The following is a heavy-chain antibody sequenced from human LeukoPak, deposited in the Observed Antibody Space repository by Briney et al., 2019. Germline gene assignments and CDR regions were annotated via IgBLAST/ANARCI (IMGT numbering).Heavy chain of an antibody. J-gene: IGHJ3*01. Sequence: GGSLRLSCAASGFTFSSYGMHWVRQAPGKGLEWVAVISYDGSNKYYADSVQGRFTISRDNSKNMLYLQMNSLRAEDTAVYYCAKDPNGDYIGTFDVWGQGTMVTVSS. CDR3: AKDPNGDYIGTFDV. D-gene: IGHD4-17*01. CDR1: GFTFSSYG. CDR2: ISYDGSNK. V-gene: IGHV3-30*18.